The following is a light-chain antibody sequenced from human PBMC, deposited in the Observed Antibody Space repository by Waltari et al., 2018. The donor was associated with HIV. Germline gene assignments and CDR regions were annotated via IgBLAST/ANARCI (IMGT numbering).Light chain of an antibody. CDR3: AAWADSLSAVV. CDR1: SGHSNYA. V-gene: IGLV4-69*01. J-gene: IGLJ2*01. Sequence: QLVLTQSRSASASLGASVNLTCPLSSGHSNYAIAWHRQGPEKGPRSWMKNNDDASHAKGDGIPDRFSGSSSGAAPSLTISSLQSDDEADYYCAAWADSLSAVVFGGGTKLTVL. CDR2: NNDDASH.